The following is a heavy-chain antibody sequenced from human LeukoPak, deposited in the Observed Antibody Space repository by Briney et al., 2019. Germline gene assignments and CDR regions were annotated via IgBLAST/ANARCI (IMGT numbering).Heavy chain of an antibody. CDR1: GGSFSGYY. V-gene: IGHV4-34*01. J-gene: IGHJ4*02. Sequence: PSETLSLTCAVYGGSFSGYYWSWIGQPPGKGLEWIGEINHSGSTNYNPSLKSRVTISVDTSKNQFSLKLSSVTAADTAVYYCARVGGAAGYWGQGTLVTVSS. D-gene: IGHD4-17*01. CDR3: ARVGGAAGY. CDR2: INHSGST.